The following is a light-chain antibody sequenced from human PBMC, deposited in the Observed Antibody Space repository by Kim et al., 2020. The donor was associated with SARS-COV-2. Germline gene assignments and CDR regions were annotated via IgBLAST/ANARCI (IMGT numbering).Light chain of an antibody. CDR2: GAS. CDR3: QQYNSWPPRRT. Sequence: EIVMTQSPATLSVSPGERATLSCRASQSVSTNLAWYQQKPGQAPRLLIYGASTRATGFPARFSGSGSGTEFTLTISSLQSEDFAVYYCQQYNSWPPRRTFGQGTKVEI. J-gene: IGKJ1*01. CDR1: QSVSTN. V-gene: IGKV3-15*01.